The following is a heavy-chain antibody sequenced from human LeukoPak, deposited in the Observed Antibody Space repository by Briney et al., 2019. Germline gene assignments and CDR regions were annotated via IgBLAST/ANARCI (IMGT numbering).Heavy chain of an antibody. J-gene: IGHJ3*02. Sequence: ASVKVSCKASGYTFTSYGISWVRQAPGQGLEWMGWISAYNGNTNYAQKLQGRVTMTTETSTSTAYMELRSLRSDDTAVYYCARDQAMVRGVIITGDAFDIWGQGTMVTVSS. CDR2: ISAYNGNT. CDR3: ARDQAMVRGVIITGDAFDI. CDR1: GYTFTSYG. D-gene: IGHD3-10*01. V-gene: IGHV1-18*01.